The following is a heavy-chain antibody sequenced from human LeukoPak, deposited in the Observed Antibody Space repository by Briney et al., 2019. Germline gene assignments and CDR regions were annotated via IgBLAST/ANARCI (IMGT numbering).Heavy chain of an antibody. V-gene: IGHV4-4*09. D-gene: IGHD3-3*01. CDR3: ARREKHYAFRSAFNP. Sequence: PSETLSLTCTVSGGSISSYYWSWIRQPPGKGLEWIGYIYSSGSTNYNPSLKNRVTISVDTSKNQFSLKVKSVTVADTAMYFCARREKHYAFRSAFNPWGQGALVTVSS. CDR2: IYSSGST. J-gene: IGHJ5*02. CDR1: GGSISSYY.